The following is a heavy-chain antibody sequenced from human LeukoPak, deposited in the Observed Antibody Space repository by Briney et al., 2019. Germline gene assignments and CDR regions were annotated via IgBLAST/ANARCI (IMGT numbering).Heavy chain of an antibody. D-gene: IGHD2-2*01. CDR1: GFTFSTYA. CDR2: ISYDGSNR. CDR3: ARDQGYCTTTSCYSIGGYFDY. Sequence: GRSLRLSCAASGFTFSTYAMHWVRQAPDKGLEWVAVISYDGSNRYADSVKGRFTISRDSSRHTVYLQMNSLRDEDTAVYYCARDQGYCTTTSCYSIGGYFDYWGQGTLVTVSS. V-gene: IGHV3-30*03. J-gene: IGHJ4*02.